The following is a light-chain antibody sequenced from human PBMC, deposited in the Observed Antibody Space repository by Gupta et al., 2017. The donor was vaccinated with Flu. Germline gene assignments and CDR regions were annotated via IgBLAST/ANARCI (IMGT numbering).Light chain of an antibody. V-gene: IGLV2-23*01. Sequence: PGQSITISCTGSSSDVGRDTFVSWYQQRPGKGPKLMIFEDTERPSGVSSRFSASKSGNTASLTISGLQAEDEADYYCCSYAGTTIFIFGPGT. J-gene: IGLJ1*01. CDR1: SSDVGRDTF. CDR3: CSYAGTTIFI. CDR2: EDT.